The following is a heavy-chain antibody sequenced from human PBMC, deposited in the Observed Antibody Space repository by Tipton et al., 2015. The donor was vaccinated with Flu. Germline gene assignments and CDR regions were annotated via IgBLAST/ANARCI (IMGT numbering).Heavy chain of an antibody. CDR3: ARDGYYYYYYGMDV. D-gene: IGHD2-2*03. Sequence: GLVKPSETLSLTCAVYGGSFSGYYWTWIRQPPGKGLEWIGEINHSGSINYNPSLKSRVTVSVDTSKNQFSLKVRSLTAADTAVYYCARDGYYYYYYGMDVWGQGTTVTVSS. CDR1: GGSFSGYY. CDR2: INHSGSI. V-gene: IGHV4-34*01. J-gene: IGHJ6*02.